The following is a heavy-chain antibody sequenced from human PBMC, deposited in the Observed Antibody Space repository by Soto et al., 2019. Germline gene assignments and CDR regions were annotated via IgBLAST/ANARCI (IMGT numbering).Heavy chain of an antibody. Sequence: GWSLRLSCAASGFTFRTYAMNWVRQAPGKGLEWVSTISGSNGRTYYADSVKGRFTISRDNSKDTLFLQMNSLRAEDTAIYYCARELDIVVVPSAISYWGQGTLVTVSS. D-gene: IGHD2-2*02. J-gene: IGHJ4*02. CDR2: ISGSNGRT. V-gene: IGHV3-23*01. CDR1: GFTFRTYA. CDR3: ARELDIVVVPSAISY.